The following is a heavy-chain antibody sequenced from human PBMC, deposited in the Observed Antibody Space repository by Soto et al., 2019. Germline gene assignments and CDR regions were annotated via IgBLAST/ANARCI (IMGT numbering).Heavy chain of an antibody. CDR1: GFTFSSYG. V-gene: IGHV3-33*01. J-gene: IGHJ2*01. Sequence: VQLVESGGGVVQPGRSLRLSCAASGFTFSSYGMHWVRQAPGKGLEWVAVIWYDGSNKYYADSVKGRFTISRDNSKNTLYLQMNSLRAEDTAVYYCAANDYGDYWYFDLWGRGTLVTVSS. D-gene: IGHD4-17*01. CDR2: IWYDGSNK. CDR3: AANDYGDYWYFDL.